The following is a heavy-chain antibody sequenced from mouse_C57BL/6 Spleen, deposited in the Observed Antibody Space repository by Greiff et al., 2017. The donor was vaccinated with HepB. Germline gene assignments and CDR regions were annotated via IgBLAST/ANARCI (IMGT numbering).Heavy chain of an antibody. CDR2: INPNNGGT. Sequence: EVKLMESGPELVKPGASVKMSCKASGYTFTDYNMHWVKQSNGKSLEWIGYINPNNGGTSYNQKFKGKATLTVNKSSSTAYMELRSLTSEDSAVYYCARKASSGYVDFDYWGQGTTLTVSS. D-gene: IGHD3-2*02. CDR1: GYTFTDYN. CDR3: ARKASSGYVDFDY. V-gene: IGHV1-22*01. J-gene: IGHJ2*01.